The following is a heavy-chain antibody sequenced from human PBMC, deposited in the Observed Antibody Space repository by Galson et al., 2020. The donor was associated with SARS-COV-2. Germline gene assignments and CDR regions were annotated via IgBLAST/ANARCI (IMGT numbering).Heavy chain of an antibody. J-gene: IGHJ3*02. CDR1: GFIFSSYG. D-gene: IGHD4-4*01. V-gene: IGHV3-30*18. CDR3: VKGRGGNYGDAFDI. Sequence: GESLKISCAASGFIFSSYGMQWVRQAPGKGLEWVAVISYDGSNKYYADSVKGRFTISRDNYKNTLYLQMNSLRAEDTAVYYCVKGRGGNYGDAFDIWGQGTMVTVSS. CDR2: ISYDGSNK.